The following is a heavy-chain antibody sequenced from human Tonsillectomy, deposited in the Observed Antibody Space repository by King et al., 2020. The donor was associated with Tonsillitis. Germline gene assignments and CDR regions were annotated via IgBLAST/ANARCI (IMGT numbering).Heavy chain of an antibody. CDR1: GGSFSGYY. D-gene: IGHD3-22*01. CDR2: INHSGST. CDR3: ARGTYYYDSSGYYYVRSVNYFDY. Sequence: VQLQQWGAGLLKPSETLSLTCAVYGGSFSGYYWSWIRQPPGKGLEWIGEINHSGSTNYNPSLKSRVTISVDTSKNQFSLKLSSVTAADTAVYYCARGTYYYDSSGYYYVRSVNYFDYWGQGTLVTVSS. V-gene: IGHV4-34*01. J-gene: IGHJ4*02.